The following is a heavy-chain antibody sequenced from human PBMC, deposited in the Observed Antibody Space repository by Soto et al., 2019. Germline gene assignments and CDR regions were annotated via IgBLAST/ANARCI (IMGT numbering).Heavy chain of an antibody. Sequence: SVKVSCKASGFTFTSSAVQGVRQARGQRLEWIGWIVVGSGNTNYAQKFKERVTITRDMSTSTAYMELSSLRSEDTAVYYCATLPDYYDSSGYYYPPWGQRTMVAVSS. CDR2: IVVGSGNT. CDR3: ATLPDYYDSSGYYYPP. CDR1: GFTFTSSA. D-gene: IGHD3-22*01. J-gene: IGHJ3*01. V-gene: IGHV1-58*01.